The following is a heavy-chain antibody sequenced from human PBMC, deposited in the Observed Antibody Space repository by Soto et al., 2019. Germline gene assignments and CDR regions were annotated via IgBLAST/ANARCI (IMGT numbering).Heavy chain of an antibody. CDR1: GGSISSYY. Sequence: SETLSLTCTVSGGSISSYYWSWIRQPPGKGLEWIGYIYYSGITNYNPSLKSRVTISVDTSKNQFSLKLSSVTAADTAVYYCASKFGELLADAFDIRGQGTMVTVSS. V-gene: IGHV4-59*12. D-gene: IGHD3-10*01. J-gene: IGHJ3*02. CDR3: ASKFGELLADAFDI. CDR2: IYYSGIT.